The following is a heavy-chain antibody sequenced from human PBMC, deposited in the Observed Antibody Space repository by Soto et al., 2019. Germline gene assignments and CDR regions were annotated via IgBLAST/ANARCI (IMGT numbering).Heavy chain of an antibody. V-gene: IGHV3-23*01. CDR3: AKEVAGSGSYSDY. J-gene: IGHJ4*02. D-gene: IGHD1-26*01. CDR1: GFTFRNYA. Sequence: EVRLLESGGGLVQPGGSLRLSCAGSGFTFRNYAMSWVRQAPGKGLGWVSGMSGSGGSAHDADSVKGRFTISRDNSKNTVDLQMNSLRVADTAVYYCAKEVAGSGSYSDYWGQGTLVTVSS. CDR2: MSGSGGSA.